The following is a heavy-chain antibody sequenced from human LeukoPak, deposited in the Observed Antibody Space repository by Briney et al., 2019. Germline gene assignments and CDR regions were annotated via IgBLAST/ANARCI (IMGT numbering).Heavy chain of an antibody. CDR2: VSYDGSNK. J-gene: IGHJ3*02. CDR3: ARSSDDAFDI. V-gene: IGHV3-30*04. Sequence: GGSLRLSCAASGFTFSSYAMHWVRQAPGKGLEWVAVVSYDGSNKYYADSVKGRFTISRDNSKNTLYLQMNSLRAEDTAVYYCARSSDDAFDIWGQGTMVTVSS. CDR1: GFTFSSYA. D-gene: IGHD6-6*01.